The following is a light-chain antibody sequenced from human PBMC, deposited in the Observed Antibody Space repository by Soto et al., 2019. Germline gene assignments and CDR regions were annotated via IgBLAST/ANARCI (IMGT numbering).Light chain of an antibody. CDR2: AVT. J-gene: IGLJ2*01. CDR3: CSYAGSSLI. Sequence: QSVLTQPASVSGSPGQSITISCTGTSSDVGGYNYVSWYQQHPGKAPKLMIYAVTDRPSGVSSRFSGSKSGNTASLTISGLQAEDEADYYCCSYAGSSLIFGGGTKVTVL. CDR1: SSDVGGYNY. V-gene: IGLV2-14*01.